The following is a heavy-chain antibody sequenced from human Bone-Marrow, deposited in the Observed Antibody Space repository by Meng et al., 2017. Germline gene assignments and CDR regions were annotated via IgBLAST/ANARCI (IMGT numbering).Heavy chain of an antibody. CDR1: GFTFSSYW. V-gene: IGHV3-74*01. Sequence: VHKVHSGAEVKKPGGTQRLAYAASGFTFSSYWMHWVRQAPGKGLVWVSRIKSDGSSTSYADSVKGRFTISRDNAKNTLYLQMNSLRAEDTAVYYCARDSIEWFGELLDYWGQGTLVTVSS. J-gene: IGHJ4*02. D-gene: IGHD3-10*01. CDR3: ARDSIEWFGELLDY. CDR2: IKSDGSST.